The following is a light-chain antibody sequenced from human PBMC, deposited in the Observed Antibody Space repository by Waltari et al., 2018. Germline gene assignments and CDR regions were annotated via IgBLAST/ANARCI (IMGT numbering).Light chain of an antibody. Sequence: QSVLTQPPSVSGAPGQRVTISCTASSSNIGAGYEVHWYQQLPGVAPKLLIYGYSSRPSGVPDRFSGSKSGTSASLAITGLQAEDEADYYCQSFDSSLSGVVFGGGTKLTVL. V-gene: IGLV1-40*01. CDR2: GYS. J-gene: IGLJ2*01. CDR3: QSFDSSLSGVV. CDR1: SSNIGAGYE.